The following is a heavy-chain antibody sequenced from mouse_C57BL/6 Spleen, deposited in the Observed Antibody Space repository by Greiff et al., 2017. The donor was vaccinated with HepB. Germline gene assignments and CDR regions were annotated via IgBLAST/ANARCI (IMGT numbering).Heavy chain of an antibody. D-gene: IGHD1-1*01. CDR3: AKPYYYGSSYWYFDV. J-gene: IGHJ1*03. CDR1: GYSFTDYN. V-gene: IGHV1-39*01. Sequence: EVKLVESGPELVKPGASVKISCKASGYSFTDYNMNWVKQSNGKSLEWIGVINPNYGTTSYNQKFKGKATLTVDQSSSTAYMQLNSLTSEDSAVYYCAKPYYYGSSYWYFDVWGTGTTVTVSS. CDR2: INPNYGTT.